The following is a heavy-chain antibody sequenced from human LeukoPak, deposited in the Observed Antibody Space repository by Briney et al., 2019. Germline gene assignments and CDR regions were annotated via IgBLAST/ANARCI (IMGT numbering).Heavy chain of an antibody. V-gene: IGHV1-69*06. D-gene: IGHD6-13*01. CDR1: GGTFSSYD. CDR3: ARDHRLQLENWFDP. Sequence: SVKVSCKASGGTFSSYDISWVRQAPGQGLEWMGGIMPMFGKANYAQKFQGRATTTADKATSTAYMELSSLRSEDTAMYYCARDHRLQLENWFDPWGQGTLVTVSS. J-gene: IGHJ5*02. CDR2: IMPMFGKA.